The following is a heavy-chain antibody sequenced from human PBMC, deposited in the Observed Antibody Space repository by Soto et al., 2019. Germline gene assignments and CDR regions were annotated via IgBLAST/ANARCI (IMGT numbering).Heavy chain of an antibody. D-gene: IGHD2-8*02. Sequence: QVQLVESGGGVVQPGRSLRLSCAVSGFTVSSYGMHWVRQAPGKGLEWVAVISRDGRTTFYADSVKGRFTISRDNSRHTLFLEMNSLRGDDMAVYYCTGEVASGYWGQGTLVTVSS. CDR3: TGEVASGY. CDR2: ISRDGRTT. CDR1: GFTVSSYG. V-gene: IGHV3-30*03. J-gene: IGHJ4*02.